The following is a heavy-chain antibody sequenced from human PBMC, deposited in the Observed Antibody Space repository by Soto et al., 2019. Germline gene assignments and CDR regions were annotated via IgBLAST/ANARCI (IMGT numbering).Heavy chain of an antibody. CDR2: IWFDGSIK. V-gene: IGHV3-33*01. Sequence: QGQLVESGGGVVQPGRSLRVSCAASGFAFSTYGMHWVRQAPGKGLEWVAVIWFDGSIKYYADSVKGRFTISRDNSKDTLFLQMNSLRAEDTAVYYCARASGPFDYWGQGTLVTVAS. CDR1: GFAFSTYG. J-gene: IGHJ4*02. CDR3: ARASGPFDY. D-gene: IGHD6-25*01.